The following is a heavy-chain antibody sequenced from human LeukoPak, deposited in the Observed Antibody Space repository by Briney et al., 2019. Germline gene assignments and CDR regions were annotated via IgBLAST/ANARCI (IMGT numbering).Heavy chain of an antibody. J-gene: IGHJ4*02. CDR1: GGSISSSSYY. CDR2: IYYSGST. CDR3: ARVYQSVAGPFDY. D-gene: IGHD6-19*01. V-gene: IGHV4-39*07. Sequence: SETLSLTCTVSGGSISSSSYYWGWIRQPPGKGLEWIGSIYYSGSTNYNPSLKSRVTISVDKSKNQFSLKLSSVTAADTAVYYCARVYQSVAGPFDYWGQGTLVTVSS.